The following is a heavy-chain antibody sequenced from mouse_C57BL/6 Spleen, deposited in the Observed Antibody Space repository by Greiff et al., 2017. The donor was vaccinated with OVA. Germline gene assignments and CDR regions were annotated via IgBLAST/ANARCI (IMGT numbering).Heavy chain of an antibody. CDR2: INPNNGGT. J-gene: IGHJ3*01. D-gene: IGHD2-4*01. V-gene: IGHV1-26*01. Sequence: VQLQQSGPELVKPGASVKISCKASGYTFTDYYMNWVKQSHGKSLEWIGDINPNNGGTSYNQKFKGKATLTVDKSSSTAYMELRSLTSEDSAVYYCARLDDYWLAYWGQGTLVTVSA. CDR1: GYTFTDYY. CDR3: ARLDDYWLAY.